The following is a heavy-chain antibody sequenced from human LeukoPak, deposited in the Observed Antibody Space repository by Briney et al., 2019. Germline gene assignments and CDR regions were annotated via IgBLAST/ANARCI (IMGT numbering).Heavy chain of an antibody. D-gene: IGHD3-10*01. CDR2: IRSESNSYAT. CDR3: TRYRGFGESFDAFDI. J-gene: IGHJ3*02. CDR1: GFTFSGSA. Sequence: PGGSLRLSCAASGFTFSGSALHWVRQAAGKGLEWVGRIRSESNSYATAHAAAVKGRFTISRDESKNTAYLQMNRLKTEDAAVYFCTRYRGFGESFDAFDIWGQGTMVIVSS. V-gene: IGHV3-73*01.